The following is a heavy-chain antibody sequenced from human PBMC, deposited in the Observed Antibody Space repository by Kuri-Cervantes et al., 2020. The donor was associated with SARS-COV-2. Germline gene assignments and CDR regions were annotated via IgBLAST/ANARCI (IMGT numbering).Heavy chain of an antibody. CDR1: GGSISSYY. J-gene: IGHJ5*02. Sequence: SETLSLTCTVSGGSISSYYWSWIRQPPGKGLEWIGYIYYSGSTNYNPSPKRRVTIPVDTSKNQFPLKLSSVTAADTAVYYCAGHPLFTRYYGSGSPLGNWFDPWGQGTLVTVSS. CDR2: IYYSGST. V-gene: IGHV4-59*08. CDR3: AGHPLFTRYYGSGSPLGNWFDP. D-gene: IGHD3-10*01.